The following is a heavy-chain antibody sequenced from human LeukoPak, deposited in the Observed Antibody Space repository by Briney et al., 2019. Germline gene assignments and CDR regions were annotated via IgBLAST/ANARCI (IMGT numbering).Heavy chain of an antibody. V-gene: IGHV4-39*01. Sequence: SETLSLTCTVSGGSISSSDYLWAWVRQPPGKGLEWIGDFYYNGVTSYDPSLRSRVTISVDTSKNQFSLNLTSVTAADTAVYHCVRRDYVSGRIDPWGQGTLVTVSS. CDR3: VRRDYVSGRIDP. CDR1: GGSISSSDYL. D-gene: IGHD3-16*01. CDR2: FYYNGVT. J-gene: IGHJ5*02.